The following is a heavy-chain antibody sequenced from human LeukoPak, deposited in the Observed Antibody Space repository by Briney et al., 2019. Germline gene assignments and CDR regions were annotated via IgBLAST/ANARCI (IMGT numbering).Heavy chain of an antibody. V-gene: IGHV3-30*04. CDR1: GFTFSSYA. J-gene: IGHJ2*01. CDR3: ARASLKYTMRSYFDL. CDR2: ISYDGSNK. D-gene: IGHD3-22*01. Sequence: GGSLRLSCAVSGFTFSSYAMSWVRQAPGKGLEWVAIISYDGSNKYYADSVKGRFTISRDNSKNTLYPQMNSLRAEDTAVYYCARASLKYTMRSYFDLWGRGTLVSVSS.